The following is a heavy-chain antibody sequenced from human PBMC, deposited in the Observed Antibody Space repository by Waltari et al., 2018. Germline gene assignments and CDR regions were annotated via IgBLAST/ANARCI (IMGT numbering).Heavy chain of an antibody. V-gene: IGHV4-4*02. Sequence: QLQLQESGPGLVKPSGTLSLSCAVSGDSMSSTFFWSWVRQSPQKGLEWIGQVHRSGRTHYIPSFASRVTMSVDTSNNHFSVKVTSATAADTAVYYCARDRGRGLYLDTWGPGTLVTVSP. D-gene: IGHD2-15*01. CDR2: VHRSGRT. CDR3: ARDRGRGLYLDT. J-gene: IGHJ5*02. CDR1: GDSMSSTFF.